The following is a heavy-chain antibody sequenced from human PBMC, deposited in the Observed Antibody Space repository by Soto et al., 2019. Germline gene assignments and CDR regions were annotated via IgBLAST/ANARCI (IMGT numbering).Heavy chain of an antibody. D-gene: IGHD3-16*02. CDR3: ARDTESGYDYVWGSYRPVGY. CDR1: GFTFSDYY. CDR2: ISSSGSTI. Sequence: QVQLVESGGGLVKPGGSLRLSCAASGFTFSDYYMSWIRQAPGKGLEWVSYISSSGSTIYYADSVKGRFTISRDNAKNSLYLKMNSLRAEAAAVYYCARDTESGYDYVWGSYRPVGYWGQGTLVTVSS. V-gene: IGHV3-11*01. J-gene: IGHJ4*02.